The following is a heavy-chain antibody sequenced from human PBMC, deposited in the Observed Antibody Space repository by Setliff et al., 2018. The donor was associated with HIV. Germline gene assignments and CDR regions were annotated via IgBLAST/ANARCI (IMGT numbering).Heavy chain of an antibody. CDR1: GFSFKSYG. Sequence: GGSLRLSCSASGFSFKSYGIHWVRQAPGKGLEWVAVISYDGTNKYYVDSVKGRFTISRDNYKNTVFLQMNSLRVDDSALYYCARSKGGSNWPSDYWGQGTLVTVSS. CDR3: ARSKGGSNWPSDY. V-gene: IGHV3-30*03. J-gene: IGHJ4*02. D-gene: IGHD6-13*01. CDR2: ISYDGTNK.